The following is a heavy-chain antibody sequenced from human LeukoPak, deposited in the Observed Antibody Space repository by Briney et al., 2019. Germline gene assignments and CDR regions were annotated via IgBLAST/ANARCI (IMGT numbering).Heavy chain of an antibody. CDR2: INHSGST. Sequence: SETLFLTCAVYGGSFSGYYWSWIRQPPGKGLEWIGEINHSGSTNYNPSLKSRVTISVDTSKNQFSLKLSSVTAADTAVYYCARGRGYRTNGVCYRYYYYYMDVWGKGTTVTVSS. D-gene: IGHD2-8*01. J-gene: IGHJ6*03. CDR1: GGSFSGYY. CDR3: ARGRGYRTNGVCYRYYYYYMDV. V-gene: IGHV4-34*01.